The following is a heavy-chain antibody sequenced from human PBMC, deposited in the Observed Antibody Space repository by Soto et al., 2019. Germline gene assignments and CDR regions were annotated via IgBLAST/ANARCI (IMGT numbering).Heavy chain of an antibody. CDR2: IIPIFGTA. D-gene: IGHD4-4*01. CDR1: GGTFSSYA. V-gene: IGHV1-69*06. J-gene: IGHJ6*02. Sequence: GASVKVSFKASGGTFSSYAISWVRQAPGQGLEWMGGIIPIFGTANYAQKFQGRVTITADKSTSTAYMELSSLRSEDTAVYYCAREAGNYGSRSYYYGMDVWGQGTTVTVSS. CDR3: AREAGNYGSRSYYYGMDV.